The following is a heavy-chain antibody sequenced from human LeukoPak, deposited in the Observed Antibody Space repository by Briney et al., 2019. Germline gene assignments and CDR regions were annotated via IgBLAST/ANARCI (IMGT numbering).Heavy chain of an antibody. Sequence: SETLSLTCTVSGGSISSYYWSWIRQPPGKGPEWIGYIYYSGSTNYNPSLKSRVTISVDTSKNQFSLKLSSVTAADTAVYYCARHSPGGYFGHWGQGTLVTVSS. J-gene: IGHJ4*02. CDR3: ARHSPGGYFGH. CDR2: IYYSGST. V-gene: IGHV4-59*08. CDR1: GGSISSYY. D-gene: IGHD3-16*01.